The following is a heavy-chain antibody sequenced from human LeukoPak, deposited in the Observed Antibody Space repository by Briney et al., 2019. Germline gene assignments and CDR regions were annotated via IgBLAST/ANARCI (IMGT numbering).Heavy chain of an antibody. CDR2: ISYDGSNK. D-gene: IGHD2-21*02. CDR3: ATATGGDAGGDYYYYYGMDV. V-gene: IGHV3-30*03. J-gene: IGHJ6*02. CDR1: GFTFSSYG. Sequence: PGRSLRLSCAASGFTFSSYGMHWVRQAPGKGLEWVAVISYDGSNKYYADSVKGRFTISRDKSKNTLYLQMNSLRAEDTAVYYCATATGGDAGGDYYYYYGMDVWGQGTTVTVSS.